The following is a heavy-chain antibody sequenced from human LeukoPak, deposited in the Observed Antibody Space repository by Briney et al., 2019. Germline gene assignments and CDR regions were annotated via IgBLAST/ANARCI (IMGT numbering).Heavy chain of an antibody. CDR3: AREASGGYFDY. Sequence: ASVKVSCKASGYTFSSYYMHWARQAPGQGLEWVGLINPTGDRTNYAQNFRGGVTMTRDTSTSTVYMDLSSLRSEDTAVYYCAREASGGYFDYWGQGTLVTVSS. V-gene: IGHV1-46*01. J-gene: IGHJ4*02. D-gene: IGHD4-23*01. CDR2: INPTGDRT. CDR1: GYTFSSYY.